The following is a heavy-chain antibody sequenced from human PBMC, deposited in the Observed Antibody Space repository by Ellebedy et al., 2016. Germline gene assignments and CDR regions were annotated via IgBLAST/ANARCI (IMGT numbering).Heavy chain of an antibody. J-gene: IGHJ4*02. D-gene: IGHD3-3*01. Sequence: GESLKISCAASGFTFSSYSMNWVRQAPGKGLEWVSYISSSSSTIYYADSVKGRFTISRDNSKNTLYLQMNSLRAEDTAVYYCAKDFWRFRFSSFDYWGQGTLVTVSS. CDR3: AKDFWRFRFSSFDY. CDR1: GFTFSSYS. V-gene: IGHV3-48*01. CDR2: ISSSSSTI.